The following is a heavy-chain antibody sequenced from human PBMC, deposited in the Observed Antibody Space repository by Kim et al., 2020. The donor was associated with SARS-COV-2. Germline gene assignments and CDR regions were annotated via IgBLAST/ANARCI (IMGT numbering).Heavy chain of an antibody. V-gene: IGHV3-30-3*01. CDR3: ASEPEPSELLTVGIGDY. CDR1: GFTFSSYA. CDR2: ISYDGSNK. Sequence: GGSLRLSCAASGFTFSSYAMYWVRQAPGKGLEWVAVISYDGSNKYYADSVKGRFTISRDNSKNTLYLQMNSLRAEDTAVYYCASEPEPSELLTVGIGDYWGQGTLVTVSS. D-gene: IGHD6-13*01. J-gene: IGHJ4*02.